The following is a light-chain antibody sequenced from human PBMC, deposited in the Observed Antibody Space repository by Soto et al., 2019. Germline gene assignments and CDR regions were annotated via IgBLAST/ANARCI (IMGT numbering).Light chain of an antibody. CDR1: SSDVGSYNL. CDR3: SSYTSSSSVV. Sequence: QSALTQPASVSGSPGQSITISCTGTSSDVGSYNLVSWYQQHPGKAPKLMIYEVTMRPSGVSNRFSGSKSGNTASLTISGLQAKDEADYYCSSYTSSSSVVFGGGNQLNVL. J-gene: IGLJ2*01. V-gene: IGLV2-14*02. CDR2: EVT.